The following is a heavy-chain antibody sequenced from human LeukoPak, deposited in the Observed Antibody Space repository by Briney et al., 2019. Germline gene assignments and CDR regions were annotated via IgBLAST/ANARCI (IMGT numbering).Heavy chain of an antibody. D-gene: IGHD3-10*01. V-gene: IGHV3-23*01. J-gene: IGHJ4*02. CDR1: GFTFSIYD. CDR3: AKDGYASGNFLDY. Sequence: PGGSLRLSCAASGFTFSIYDMTWVRQAPGKGLEWVSVVSGSGGSTNYADSVKGRFTISRDNSKNTLYLQMNSLRAEDTAVYYCAKDGYASGNFLDYWGQGTLVTASS. CDR2: VSGSGGST.